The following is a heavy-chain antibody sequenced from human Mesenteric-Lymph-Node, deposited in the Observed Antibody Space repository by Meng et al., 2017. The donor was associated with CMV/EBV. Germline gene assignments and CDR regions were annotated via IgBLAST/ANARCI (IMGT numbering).Heavy chain of an antibody. CDR3: ARAYSSSWSLGYYYYGMDV. D-gene: IGHD6-13*01. J-gene: IGHJ6*02. Sequence: ASVKVSCKASGYTFTSYYMHWVRQAPGQGLEWMGIINPSGGSTSYAQKFQGRVTMTRDTSTSTVYMELSSLRSEDTAVYYCARAYSSSWSLGYYYYGMDVWGQGTTVTVS. CDR2: INPSGGST. CDR1: GYTFTSYY. V-gene: IGHV1-46*01.